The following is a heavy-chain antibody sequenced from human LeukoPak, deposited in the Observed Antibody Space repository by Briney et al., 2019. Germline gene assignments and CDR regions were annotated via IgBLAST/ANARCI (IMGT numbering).Heavy chain of an antibody. V-gene: IGHV3-21*01. CDR1: GFTFSSYS. J-gene: IGHJ4*02. Sequence: GGSLKLSCAASGFTFSSYSMNWIRQAPGKGLEWVSSISSSSSYIYYAHSVKGRFTLSRDNAKNSLYLQMNSLSAEDTAVYCCARESGWGQGTRVTVS. CDR3: ARESG. CDR2: ISSSSSYI. D-gene: IGHD2-15*01.